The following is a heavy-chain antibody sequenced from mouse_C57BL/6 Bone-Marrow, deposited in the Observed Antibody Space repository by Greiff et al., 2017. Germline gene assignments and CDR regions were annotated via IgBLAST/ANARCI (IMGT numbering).Heavy chain of an antibody. V-gene: IGHV14-4*01. J-gene: IGHJ2*01. Sequence: EVQLQQSGAELVRPGASVKLSCTASGFNIKDDYMHWVKQRPEQGLEWIGWIDPENGDTEYASKFQGKATITADTSSNTAYLQLSSLTSEDTAVYYCTHYYGRSLDYWGQGTTLTVSA. CDR2: IDPENGDT. CDR3: THYYGRSLDY. CDR1: GFNIKDDY. D-gene: IGHD1-1*01.